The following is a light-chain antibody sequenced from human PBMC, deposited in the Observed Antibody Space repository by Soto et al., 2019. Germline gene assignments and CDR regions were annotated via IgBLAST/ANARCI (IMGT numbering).Light chain of an antibody. CDR1: QSISSRN. CDR2: GAS. V-gene: IGKV3-20*01. Sequence: ESVLTQSPGTLSLSPGERAIISCRATQSISSRNLAWYQQKPGQPPRLLIFGASSRATGIPDRFSGSGSGTDFTLTISRLEPEDFAVYYCQQYGNSPITFGQGTRLEIK. CDR3: QQYGNSPIT. J-gene: IGKJ5*01.